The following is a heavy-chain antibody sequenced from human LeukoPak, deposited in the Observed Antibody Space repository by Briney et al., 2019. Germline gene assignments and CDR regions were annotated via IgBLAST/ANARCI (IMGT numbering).Heavy chain of an antibody. J-gene: IGHJ3*02. D-gene: IGHD3-3*01. CDR1: GGSISCYY. CDR2: IYYSGST. CDR3: ARESTRITIFGVVIPDAFDI. Sequence: SETLSLTCAVTGGSISCYYWSWIRQPPGKGLEWIGYIYYSGSTNYNPSLKSRVTISVDTSKNQFSLKLSSVTAADTAVYYCARESTRITIFGVVIPDAFDIWGQGTMVTVSS. V-gene: IGHV4-59*01.